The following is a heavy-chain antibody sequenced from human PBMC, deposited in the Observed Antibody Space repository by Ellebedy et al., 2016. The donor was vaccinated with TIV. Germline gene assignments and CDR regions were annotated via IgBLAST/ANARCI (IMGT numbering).Heavy chain of an antibody. J-gene: IGHJ4*02. CDR2: IYYSGST. CDR3: ARPLRSTVTTSIYFDS. V-gene: IGHV4-39*01. Sequence: SETLSLXXTVSGGSIGSGSYFWGWIRQPPGKGLEWIGIIYYSGSTYYNPSLNSRATISLDTSKNQFSLNLSSVTAADAAVYYCARPLRSTVTTSIYFDSWGQGALVTVSS. CDR1: GGSIGSGSYF. D-gene: IGHD4-17*01.